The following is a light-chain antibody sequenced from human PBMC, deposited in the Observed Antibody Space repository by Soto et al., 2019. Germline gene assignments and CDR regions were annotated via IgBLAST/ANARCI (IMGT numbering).Light chain of an antibody. CDR2: AVS. Sequence: ALTQPASVSGSPGQSITISCSGTSSDIGSYNHVAWYQQFPGKSPKLMIYAVSDRPSGVSDRFSGSKSGITASLTISGLQTEDEADYYCISYTDRQSYLFGTGTKVTV. J-gene: IGLJ1*01. V-gene: IGLV2-14*03. CDR3: ISYTDRQSYL. CDR1: SSDIGSYNH.